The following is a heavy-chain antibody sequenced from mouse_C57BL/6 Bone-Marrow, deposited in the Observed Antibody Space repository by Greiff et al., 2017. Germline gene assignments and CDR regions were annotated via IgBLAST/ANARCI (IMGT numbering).Heavy chain of an antibody. Sequence: EVQLQQSGTVLARPGASVKMSCKTSGYTFTSYWMHWVKQRPGQGLEWIGAIYPGNSDTSYNQKFKGKAKLTAVTSASTAYMELSSLTNEDSAVYYCTSYIVYDGYPWCAYWGQGTLVTVSA. CDR2: IYPGNSDT. J-gene: IGHJ3*01. CDR3: TSYIVYDGYPWCAY. D-gene: IGHD2-3*01. V-gene: IGHV1-5*01. CDR1: GYTFTSYW.